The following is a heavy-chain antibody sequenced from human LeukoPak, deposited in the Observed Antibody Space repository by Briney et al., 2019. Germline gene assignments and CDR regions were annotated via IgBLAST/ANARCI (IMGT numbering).Heavy chain of an antibody. D-gene: IGHD1-14*01. Sequence: GGSLRLSCAASGFTFSSYAMHLVRRAPGKGLEWVAVISYDGSNKYYADSVKGRFTISRDNSKNTLYLQMNTLRPEDTAVYYCANHAEGPDYWGQGTLVTVSS. CDR1: GFTFSSYA. J-gene: IGHJ4*02. CDR2: ISYDGSNK. V-gene: IGHV3-30-3*01. CDR3: ANHAEGPDY.